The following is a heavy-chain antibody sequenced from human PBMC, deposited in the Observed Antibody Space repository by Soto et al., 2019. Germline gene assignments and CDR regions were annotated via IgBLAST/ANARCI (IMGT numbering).Heavy chain of an antibody. V-gene: IGHV3-23*01. CDR1: GFTFNNYA. D-gene: IGHD2-2*02. Sequence: EVHLLESGGGLVQPGGSLRLSCAASGFTFNNYAMSWVRQAPGKGLEWVSIITGGGGATYYADSVKGRFTISRDNSKNTLDLQMDGLGAEDTAVYYYANDFIAAGPGAIEGGGWDSWGQGTLVTVST. CDR3: ANDFIAAGPGAIEGGGWDS. CDR2: ITGGGGAT. J-gene: IGHJ4*02.